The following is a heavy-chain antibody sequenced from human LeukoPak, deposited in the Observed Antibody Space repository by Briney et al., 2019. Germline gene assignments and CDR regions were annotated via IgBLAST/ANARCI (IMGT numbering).Heavy chain of an antibody. J-gene: IGHJ4*02. V-gene: IGHV3-9*01. CDR3: AKAKEPYDILTGYFDY. Sequence: GGSLRLSCAAPGFTFDDYAMHWVRQVPGKGLEWVSGISWKSGSIGFADSVKGRFTISRDNAKNSLYLQMNSLRVEDTALYYCAKAKEPYDILTGYFDYWGQGTLVTVSS. CDR1: GFTFDDYA. CDR2: ISWKSGSI. D-gene: IGHD3-9*01.